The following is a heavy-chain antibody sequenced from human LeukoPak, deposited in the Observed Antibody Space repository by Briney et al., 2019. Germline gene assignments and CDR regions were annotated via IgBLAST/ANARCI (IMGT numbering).Heavy chain of an antibody. D-gene: IGHD4-17*01. J-gene: IGHJ4*02. CDR2: IHYSGDT. CDR3: RRGTVTTANFDC. CDR1: GVSISTSY. V-gene: IGHV4-59*01. Sequence: SETLSLTCSVSGVSISTSYWSWIRQPPGKGLEWIGYIHYSGDTNYNPSLKSRVTMSADTSKNQFSLTLSSVTAADAAVYYCRRGTVTTANFDCWGLGTLVTVSS.